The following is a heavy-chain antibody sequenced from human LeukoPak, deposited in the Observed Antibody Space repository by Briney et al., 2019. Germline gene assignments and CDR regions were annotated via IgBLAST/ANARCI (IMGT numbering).Heavy chain of an antibody. CDR3: AKVEGTYYYYYGMDV. Sequence: PGGSLRLSCAASGFTFDGYAMHWVRQAPGKGLEWVSGISWNSGSIGYADSVKGRFTISRDNAKNSLYLQMNSLRAEDTALYYCAKVEGTYYYYYGMDVWGQGTTVTVSS. J-gene: IGHJ6*02. V-gene: IGHV3-9*01. CDR2: ISWNSGSI. CDR1: GFTFDGYA.